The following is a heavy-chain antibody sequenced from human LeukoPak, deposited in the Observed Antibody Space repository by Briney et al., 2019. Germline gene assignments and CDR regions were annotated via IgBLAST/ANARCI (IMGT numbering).Heavy chain of an antibody. J-gene: IGHJ4*02. CDR2: ISGSGGST. CDR3: ARSTVGTSCCTAVDY. CDR1: GFTFSSYA. V-gene: IGHV3-23*01. D-gene: IGHD1-26*01. Sequence: GGSLRLSCAASGFTFSSYAMSWVRQAPGEGLEWVSAISGSGGSTFYADSVKGRFTISRDNSKNTLYMQMNSLRAEDTAEYYCARSTVGTSCCTAVDYWGQGTLVTVSS.